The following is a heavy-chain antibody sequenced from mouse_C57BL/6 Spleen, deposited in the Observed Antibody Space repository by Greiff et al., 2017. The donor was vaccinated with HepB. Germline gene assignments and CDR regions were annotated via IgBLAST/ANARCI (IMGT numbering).Heavy chain of an antibody. CDR1: GFTFSSYT. CDR2: ISGGGGNT. J-gene: IGHJ2*01. CDR3: ARHIYFDY. D-gene: IGHD1-1*01. Sequence: EVQLVESGGGLVKPGGSLKLSCAASGFTFSSYTMSWVRQTPEKRLEWVATISGGGGNTYYPDSVKGRFTISRDNAKNTLYLQMSSLRSEDTALYYCARHIYFDYWGQGTTLTVSS. V-gene: IGHV5-9*01.